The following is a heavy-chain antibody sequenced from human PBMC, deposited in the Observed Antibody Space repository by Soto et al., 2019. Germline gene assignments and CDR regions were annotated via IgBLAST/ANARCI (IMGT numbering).Heavy chain of an antibody. CDR2: IGGSGGGT. CDR3: ARSRRGSSYYYYYYYMDV. Sequence: GGSLRLSCAAFSSYAMSWVRQAPGKGLEWVSGIGGSGGGTYYADSVKGRFTISRHNSKNTLYLQMKSLRAEDTAVYYCARSRRGSSYYYYYYYMDVWGKGTTVTVSS. D-gene: IGHD1-1*01. CDR1: SSYA. V-gene: IGHV3-23*01. J-gene: IGHJ6*03.